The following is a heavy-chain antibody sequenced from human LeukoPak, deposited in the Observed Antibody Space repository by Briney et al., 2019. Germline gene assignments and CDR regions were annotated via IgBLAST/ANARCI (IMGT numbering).Heavy chain of an antibody. Sequence: SETLSLTCAVYGGSFSGYYWSWIRQPPGKGLEWIGEINHIGSTNYNPSLKSRANISVDTSKNQFSLKLSSVTAADTAVYYCARSEYYYGSGSYYSDYWGQGTLVTVSS. D-gene: IGHD3-10*01. CDR1: GGSFSGYY. CDR2: INHIGST. CDR3: ARSEYYYGSGSYYSDY. J-gene: IGHJ4*02. V-gene: IGHV4-34*01.